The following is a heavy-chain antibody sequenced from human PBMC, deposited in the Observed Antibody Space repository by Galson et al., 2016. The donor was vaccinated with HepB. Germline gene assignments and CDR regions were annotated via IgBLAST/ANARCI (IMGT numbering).Heavy chain of an antibody. CDR2: FDPEDDET. CDR1: GSTLTKLS. D-gene: IGHD1/OR15-1a*01. Sequence: SVKVSCKVSGSTLTKLSMHWVRQGPGKGLEWVGGFDPEDDETVYAQKFQGRVTMTEDRSIDTAYMELSSLRSEDTAVYYFATGGTGYSYFAMDVWGQGTTVTVSS. V-gene: IGHV1-24*01. J-gene: IGHJ6*02. CDR3: ATGGTGYSYFAMDV.